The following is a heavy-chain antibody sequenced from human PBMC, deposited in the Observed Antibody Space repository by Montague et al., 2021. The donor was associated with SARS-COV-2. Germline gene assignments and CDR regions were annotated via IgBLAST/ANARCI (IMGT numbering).Heavy chain of an antibody. CDR1: GGSLSGYY. D-gene: IGHD2-2*01. CDR2: ISHSGST. CDR3: ARVRYRLLFLPRYDGMDV. Sequence: SETLSLTCAVYGGSLSGYYWSWIRQPPGEGLEWIAEISHSGSTSYNPSLKSRVTISVDTSKNQFSLKLSSATAADTAVYYCARVRYRLLFLPRYDGMDVWGQGTTVTVSS. V-gene: IGHV4-34*01. J-gene: IGHJ6*02.